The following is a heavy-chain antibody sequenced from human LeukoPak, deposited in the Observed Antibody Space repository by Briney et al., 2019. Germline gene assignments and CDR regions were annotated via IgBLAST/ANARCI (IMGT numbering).Heavy chain of an antibody. CDR2: IIPILGIA. J-gene: IGHJ3*02. V-gene: IGHV1-69*04. D-gene: IGHD4-11*01. CDR3: ARESTVTTGAFDI. CDR1: GGTFSSYT. Sequence: SEKVSCNASGGTFSSYTISWGRQAPGQRLELMGRIIPILGIANYAQKFQARVTITADKSTSTAYMELSSLRSEDTAVYYCARESTVTTGAFDIWGQGTMVTVSS.